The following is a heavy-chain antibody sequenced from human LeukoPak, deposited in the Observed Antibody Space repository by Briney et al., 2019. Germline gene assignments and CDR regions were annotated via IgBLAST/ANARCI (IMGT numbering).Heavy chain of an antibody. V-gene: IGHV3-30-3*02. D-gene: IGHD2-2*02. CDR1: GFTFSSYA. CDR2: ISYDGSNK. J-gene: IGHJ4*02. Sequence: GGSLRLSCAASGFTFSSYAMHWVRQAPGKGLEWVAVISYDGSNKYYADSVKGRFTISRDNSKNTLYLQMNSLRAEDTAVYYCAKPGKSCSSTSCYTHFDYWGQGTLVTVSS. CDR3: AKPGKSCSSTSCYTHFDY.